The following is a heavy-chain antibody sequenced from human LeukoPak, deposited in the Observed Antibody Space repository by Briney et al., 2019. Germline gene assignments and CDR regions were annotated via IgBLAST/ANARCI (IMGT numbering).Heavy chain of an antibody. D-gene: IGHD3-10*01. CDR3: TKNYYGSGSFYNGGY. CDR1: GFTFSSYS. CDR2: ISSSSSTI. J-gene: IGHJ4*02. V-gene: IGHV3-48*01. Sequence: PGGSLRLSCAASGFTFSSYSMNWVRQAPGKGLEWVSYISSSSSTIYYADSVKGRFTISRDNAKNSLYLQMNSLRAEDTAVYYCTKNYYGSGSFYNGGYWGQGTLVTVSS.